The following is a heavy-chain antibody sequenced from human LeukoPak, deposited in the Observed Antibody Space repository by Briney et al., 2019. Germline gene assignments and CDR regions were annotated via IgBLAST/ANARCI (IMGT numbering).Heavy chain of an antibody. CDR2: INPNSGDT. J-gene: IGHJ5*02. CDR3: ARGDYYGSPKVVAA. Sequence: GASVKVSCKASGYTFTDYYINWVRQAPGQGLERMGWINPNSGDTNYAQKFRDRVTMTRDTSISTAYIELNLLRSDDTAVYYCARGDYYGSPKVVAAWGQGTLATVSS. D-gene: IGHD3-10*01. V-gene: IGHV1-2*02. CDR1: GYTFTDYY.